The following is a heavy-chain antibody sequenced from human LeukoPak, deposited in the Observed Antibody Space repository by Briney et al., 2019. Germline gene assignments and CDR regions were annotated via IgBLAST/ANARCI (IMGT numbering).Heavy chain of an antibody. CDR1: GGSISSGGYY. CDR3: ARGSGYGDSKGLGIFDY. D-gene: IGHD4-17*01. CDR2: IYYSGST. V-gene: IGHV4-31*03. J-gene: IGHJ4*02. Sequence: SETLSLTCTVSGGSISSGGYYWSWIRQHPGKGLEWIGYIYYSGSTYYNPSLKSRVTTSVDTSKNQFSLKLSSVTAADTAVYYCARGSGYGDSKGLGIFDYWGQGTLVAVSS.